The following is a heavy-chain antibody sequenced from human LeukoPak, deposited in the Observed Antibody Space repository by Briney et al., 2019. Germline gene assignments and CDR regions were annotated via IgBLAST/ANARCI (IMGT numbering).Heavy chain of an antibody. CDR3: ARGVGSDGYTLDY. CDR1: GFTFSNYG. Sequence: GGSLRLSCAGAGFTFSNYGMHWVRQAPGKGLEWVAVIWYNGNNKYYADSVKGRFTISRDNSKNTLSLQMNSLRAEDTAVFYCARGVGSDGYTLDYWGQGTLATVSS. D-gene: IGHD5-24*01. CDR2: IWYNGNNK. V-gene: IGHV3-33*08. J-gene: IGHJ4*02.